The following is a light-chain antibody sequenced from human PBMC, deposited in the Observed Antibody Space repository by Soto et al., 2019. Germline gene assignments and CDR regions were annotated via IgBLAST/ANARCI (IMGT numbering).Light chain of an antibody. J-gene: IGKJ4*01. CDR2: STS. CDR3: KQSKSFPLT. CDR1: QEISRW. Sequence: DIQMTQSPSSVSASVGDRVTITCRASQEISRWLAWYQLKPGKAPKVLIYSTSSLQSGVPSRFGGSRSAKDFTLTISDLQPEDFATYYCKQSKSFPLTFGGGTKVEIK. V-gene: IGKV1-12*01.